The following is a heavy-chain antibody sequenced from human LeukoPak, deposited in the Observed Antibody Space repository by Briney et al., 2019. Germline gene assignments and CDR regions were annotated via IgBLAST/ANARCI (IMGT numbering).Heavy chain of an antibody. V-gene: IGHV3-23*01. Sequence: GGSLRLSCAASGFTFSSYAMSLVRQVPGKGLEWVSTISSSGGTTYYADSVKGRFTISRDNSENTLSLQMNSLSAEDTAIYYCSKWAGVSDTSNWYGPFDHWGQGTLVTVSS. CDR2: ISSSGGTT. D-gene: IGHD6-13*01. CDR3: SKWAGVSDTSNWYGPFDH. J-gene: IGHJ4*02. CDR1: GFTFSSYA.